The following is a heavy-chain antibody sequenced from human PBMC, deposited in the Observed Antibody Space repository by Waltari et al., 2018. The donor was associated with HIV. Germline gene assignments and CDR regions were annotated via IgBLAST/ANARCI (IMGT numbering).Heavy chain of an antibody. CDR1: GGTFSSYA. CDR3: ARDRTAGRNYGMDV. V-gene: IGHV1-69*06. Sequence: QVQLVQSGAEVKKPGSSVKVSCKASGGTFSSYAISWVRQAPGQGLEWMGGIIPIFGTANYAQKFQGRVTITAEKSTSTAYMELSSLRSEDTAVYYCARDRTAGRNYGMDVWGQGTTVTVSS. D-gene: IGHD4-17*01. CDR2: IIPIFGTA. J-gene: IGHJ6*02.